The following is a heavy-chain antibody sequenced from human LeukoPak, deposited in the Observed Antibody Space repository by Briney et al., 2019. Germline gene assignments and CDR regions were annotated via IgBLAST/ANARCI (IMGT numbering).Heavy chain of an antibody. CDR2: ISNNGGYT. J-gene: IGHJ4*02. V-gene: IGHV3-23*01. CDR1: GFTFSSSA. Sequence: GGSLRLSCAASGFTFSSSAMSWVRQAPGKGLEWVSAISNNGGYTYYADSVQGRFTISRDNSKSTLCLQMNSLRAEDTAVYYCARDPGYDYDSSGYPRHDYWGQGTLVTVSS. CDR3: ARDPGYDYDSSGYPRHDY. D-gene: IGHD3-22*01.